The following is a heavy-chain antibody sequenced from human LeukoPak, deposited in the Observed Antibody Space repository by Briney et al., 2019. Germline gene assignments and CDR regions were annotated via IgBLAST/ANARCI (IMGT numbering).Heavy chain of an antibody. CDR1: GGSISSGSYY. CDR3: ARGTVVTYNWFDP. V-gene: IGHV4-61*02. D-gene: IGHD4-23*01. CDR2: IYTSGST. J-gene: IGHJ5*02. Sequence: SQTLSLTCTVSGGSISSGSYYWSWIRQPAGKGLEWIGRIYTSGSTNYNPSLKSRVTISVDTSKNQFSLKLGSVTAADTAVYYCARGTVVTYNWFDPWGQGTLVTVSS.